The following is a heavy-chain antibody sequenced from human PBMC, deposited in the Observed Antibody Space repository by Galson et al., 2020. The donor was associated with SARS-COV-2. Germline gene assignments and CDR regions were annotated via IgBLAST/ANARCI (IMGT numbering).Heavy chain of an antibody. CDR2: IHGDGRRT. CDR1: GFTFNNYW. J-gene: IGHJ4*02. Sequence: GESLKISCAASGFTFNNYWMHWVRQAPEKGLVWVSRIHGDGRRTYYADSVKGRFTITSDNAKNTVYLHMNSLRADDTAVYYCAAESYTTFHYWGQGTLVTVS. D-gene: IGHD1-1*01. V-gene: IGHV3-74*01. CDR3: AAESYTTFHY.